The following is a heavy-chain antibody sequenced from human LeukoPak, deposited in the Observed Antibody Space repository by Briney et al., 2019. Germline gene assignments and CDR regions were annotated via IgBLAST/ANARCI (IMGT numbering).Heavy chain of an antibody. CDR1: GIPFSSYA. CDR3: AKDRVWGSGLGRWFHP. V-gene: IGHV3-30*04. D-gene: IGHD3-10*01. Sequence: GGSLKPSLSALGIPFSSYALHWVRQAPGKGPEGVAVNSYDGSNKYYADSVKGRFTISRDNSKNTLYLQMNSLRAEDTAVYYCAKDRVWGSGLGRWFHPWGQGTLVTVSS. CDR2: NSYDGSNK. J-gene: IGHJ5*02.